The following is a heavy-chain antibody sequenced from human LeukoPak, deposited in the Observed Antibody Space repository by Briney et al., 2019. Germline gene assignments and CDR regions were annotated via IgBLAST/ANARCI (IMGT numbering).Heavy chain of an antibody. J-gene: IGHJ6*03. D-gene: IGHD5-18*01. CDR2: ISAGGSST. V-gene: IGHV3-23*01. Sequence: GGTLRLSCAASGFTFSSYGMSWVRQAPGKGLEWVSAISAGGSSTYYADSVKGRFTISRDNSKNTLYLQMNSLRAEDTAVYYCARDHKGYSYGYRRGYSDYYYMDVWGKGTTVTVSS. CDR3: ARDHKGYSYGYRRGYSDYYYMDV. CDR1: GFTFSSYG.